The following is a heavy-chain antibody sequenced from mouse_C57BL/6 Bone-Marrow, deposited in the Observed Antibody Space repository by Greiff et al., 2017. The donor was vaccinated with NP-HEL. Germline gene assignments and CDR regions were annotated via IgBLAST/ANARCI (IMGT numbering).Heavy chain of an antibody. V-gene: IGHV1-69*01. D-gene: IGHD2-12*01. CDR1: GYTFTSYW. CDR2: IDPSDSYT. Sequence: VQLQQSGAELVMPGASVKLSCKASGYTFTSYWMHWVKQRPGQGLEWIGEIDPSDSYTNYNQKFKGKSTLTVDKSSSTAYMQLSSLTSEDSAVYYCARAYYSSTGAMDYWGQGTSVTVSS. J-gene: IGHJ4*01. CDR3: ARAYYSSTGAMDY.